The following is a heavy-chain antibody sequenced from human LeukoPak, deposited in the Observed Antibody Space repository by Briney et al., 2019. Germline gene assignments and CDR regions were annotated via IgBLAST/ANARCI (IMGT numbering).Heavy chain of an antibody. V-gene: IGHV3-23*01. J-gene: IGHJ6*03. Sequence: KPGRSLRPSCAASRFTLSTYVISCDRQAPREVMGWVSAIGAYSLTVYNAQSLKGRFTVSRDNSKNTLYLQVTDLRVDDTAVYYCAKGQMVRGVTTSYYMDAWGKGTRVTVSS. CDR2: IGAYSLTV. CDR3: AKGQMVRGVTTSYYMDA. D-gene: IGHD3-10*01. CDR1: RFTLSTYV.